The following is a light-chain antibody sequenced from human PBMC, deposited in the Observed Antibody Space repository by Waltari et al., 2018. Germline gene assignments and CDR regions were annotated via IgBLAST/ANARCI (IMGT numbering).Light chain of an antibody. J-gene: IGLJ3*02. Sequence: QSALTQPASASASPGQSITISCTGTSSDVGGYSYVSCYQHHPGKAPKLMIYDVSNRPSVVSNRFSGSKSGDTASLTISVLQAEDEADYYCSSYTRSSTLVFGGGTKLTVL. V-gene: IGLV2-14*03. CDR2: DVS. CDR3: SSYTRSSTLV. CDR1: SSDVGGYSY.